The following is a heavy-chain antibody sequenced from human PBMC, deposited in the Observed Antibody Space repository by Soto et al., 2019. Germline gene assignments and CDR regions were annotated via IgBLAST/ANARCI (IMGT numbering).Heavy chain of an antibody. J-gene: IGHJ6*02. CDR1: GFTFSSYA. Sequence: PGGSLRLSCAASGFTFSSYAMSWVRQAPGKGLEWVSAISGSGGSTHYADSVKGRFTISRDNSKNTLYLQMNSLRAEDTAVYYCAKLSGGTTYSYYGMDVWGQGTTVTVSS. D-gene: IGHD1-1*01. CDR2: ISGSGGST. V-gene: IGHV3-23*01. CDR3: AKLSGGTTYSYYGMDV.